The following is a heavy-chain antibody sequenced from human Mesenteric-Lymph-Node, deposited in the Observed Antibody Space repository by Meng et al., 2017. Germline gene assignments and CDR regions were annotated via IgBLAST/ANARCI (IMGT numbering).Heavy chain of an antibody. J-gene: IGHJ5*02. V-gene: IGHV4-34*01. D-gene: IGHD2-21*02. CDR3: ARDTGFGVVTGVDP. Sequence: SETLSLTCAVYGGSFSGYYWSWIRQPPGKGLEWIGEINHSGSTNYNPSLKSRVTISVDTSKNQLSLKMTSVTAADTAVYYCARDTGFGVVTGVDPWGQGTLVTVSS. CDR2: INHSGST. CDR1: GGSFSGYY.